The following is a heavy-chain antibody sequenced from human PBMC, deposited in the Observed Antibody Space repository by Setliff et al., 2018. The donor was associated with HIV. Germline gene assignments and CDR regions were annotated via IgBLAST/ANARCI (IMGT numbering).Heavy chain of an antibody. D-gene: IGHD2-2*01. Sequence: PSETLSLTCTVSGGSISSYYWSWIRQPPGKGLEWIGHIYIGSTYYNPSLKSRVTISVDSSKSQFSLNLSSVTVADTAVYYCATVVPAAHFDYWGQGTLVTVSS. CDR2: IYIGST. J-gene: IGHJ4*02. CDR3: ATVVPAAHFDY. CDR1: GGSISSYY. V-gene: IGHV4-59*12.